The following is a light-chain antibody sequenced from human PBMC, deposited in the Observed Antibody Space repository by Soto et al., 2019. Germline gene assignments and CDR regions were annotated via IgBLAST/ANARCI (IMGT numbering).Light chain of an antibody. J-gene: IGKJ1*01. CDR1: QSVGRW. CDR3: HQYDAYST. V-gene: IGKV1-5*03. CDR2: MAS. Sequence: DIKITQFPSTLSAPVGHRVTITCRASQSVGRWLAWYQHKPGKAPQVLIYMASTLSYGVPSRFSGSGAGTEFSVTVSSLKPDDFATYYCHQYDAYSTFGQGTKVDIK.